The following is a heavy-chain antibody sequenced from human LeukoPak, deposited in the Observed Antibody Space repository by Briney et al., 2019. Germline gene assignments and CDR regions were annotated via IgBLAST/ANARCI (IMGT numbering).Heavy chain of an antibody. Sequence: PSETLSLTCTVSGGSISSGGYYWSWIRQHPGKGLEWIGYIYYSGSTYYNPSLKSRVTISVDTSKNQFSLKLSSVTAADTAVYYCARVSRGIGSGYYYFDYWGQGTLVTVSS. V-gene: IGHV4-31*03. D-gene: IGHD3-22*01. CDR1: GGSISSGGYY. J-gene: IGHJ4*02. CDR3: ARVSRGIGSGYYYFDY. CDR2: IYYSGST.